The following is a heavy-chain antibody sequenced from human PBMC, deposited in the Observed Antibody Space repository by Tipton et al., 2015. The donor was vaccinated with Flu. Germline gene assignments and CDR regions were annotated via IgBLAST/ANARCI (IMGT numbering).Heavy chain of an antibody. D-gene: IGHD3-10*01. V-gene: IGHV4-39*01. CDR1: GGSISSSNDY. Sequence: LSLTCIVSGGSISSSNDYWGWIRQPPGKGLEWIGSIYHSGSTYYTPSLKSRVSISVDTSKNQFSLKLSSVTAADTAVYYCARRLSDSGTPLEDYWGQGTLVTVSS. J-gene: IGHJ4*02. CDR2: IYHSGST. CDR3: ARRLSDSGTPLEDY.